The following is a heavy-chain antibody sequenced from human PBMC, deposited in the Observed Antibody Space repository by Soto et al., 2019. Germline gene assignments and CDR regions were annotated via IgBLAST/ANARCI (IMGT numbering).Heavy chain of an antibody. CDR3: AREGFTYAYFDY. J-gene: IGHJ4*02. D-gene: IGHD3-16*01. Sequence: SETLSLTCTVSGGSVSTTGYYWSWIRQPSGKGLEWIGYVYSYSGSTNYNPSLKSRVTISLDTSRSQFSLKLSSVTAADTAVYYCAREGFTYAYFDYWGPGTLVTVSS. V-gene: IGHV4-61*08. CDR1: GGSVSTTGYY. CDR2: VYSYSGST.